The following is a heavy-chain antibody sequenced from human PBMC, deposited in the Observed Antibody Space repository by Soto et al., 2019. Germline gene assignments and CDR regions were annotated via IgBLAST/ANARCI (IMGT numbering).Heavy chain of an antibody. CDR1: GFTFTNAW. Sequence: EVQLVEPGGGLVKPGESLRLSCAASGFTFTNAWMGWVRQAPGKGLEWVGRVKSKSDGETTDYAAPVKGRFTISRDDSKNTLYLQMNSLNAEDTAVYYCSTDRRIASSDYWGQGTLVTVSS. V-gene: IGHV3-15*01. J-gene: IGHJ4*02. D-gene: IGHD2-21*01. CDR3: STDRRIASSDY. CDR2: VKSKSDGETT.